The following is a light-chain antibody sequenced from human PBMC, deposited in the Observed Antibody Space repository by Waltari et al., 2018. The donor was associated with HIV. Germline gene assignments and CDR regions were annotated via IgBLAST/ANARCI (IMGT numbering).Light chain of an antibody. CDR3: TSYIKDTYV. Sequence: QSALTQPASVPGSPGQSITISCTGTSSAIGDSKYVSWYQHHPGKPPNLMIFEVSDRPLGISNRFSGSKSANTASLTISGLQAEDEADYYCTSYIKDTYVFGTGTKVTVL. CDR2: EVS. CDR1: SSAIGDSKY. V-gene: IGLV2-14*01. J-gene: IGLJ1*01.